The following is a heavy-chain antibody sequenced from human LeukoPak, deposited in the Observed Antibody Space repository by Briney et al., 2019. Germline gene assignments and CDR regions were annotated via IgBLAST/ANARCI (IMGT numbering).Heavy chain of an antibody. CDR2: INPNSGGT. CDR3: ARDSGSSSPYFDY. J-gene: IGHJ4*02. V-gene: IGHV1-2*02. CDR1: GYTFISQG. D-gene: IGHD6-6*01. Sequence: GASVKVSCKASGYTFISQGINWVRQAPGQGLEWMGWINPNSGGTNHAQKFQGRVTMTRDTSISTAYMELSRLRSDDTAVYYCARDSGSSSPYFDYWGQGTLVTVSS.